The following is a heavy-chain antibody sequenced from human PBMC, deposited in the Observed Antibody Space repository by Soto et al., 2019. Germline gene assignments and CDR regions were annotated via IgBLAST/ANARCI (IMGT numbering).Heavy chain of an antibody. CDR3: ARGPSYSDSYFDY. J-gene: IGHJ4*02. V-gene: IGHV3-30*03. Sequence: PGGSLRLSCAASEFTFSNYAMQWVRQPPGKGLQWLAVISYDGNNKYYADSVEGRFTISRDNSKNTVYLQMNSLRLEDTAVYYCARGPSYSDSYFDYWGQGTLVTVS. CDR1: EFTFSNYA. D-gene: IGHD4-17*01. CDR2: ISYDGNNK.